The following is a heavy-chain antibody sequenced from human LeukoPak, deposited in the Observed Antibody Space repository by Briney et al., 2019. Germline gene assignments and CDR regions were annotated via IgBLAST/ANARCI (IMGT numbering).Heavy chain of an antibody. CDR2: INPNSGGT. Sequence: ASVKVSCKASGYIFTGYYVHWVRQAPGQGLEWMGWINPNSGGTNYAQKFQGRVTMTRDTSISTAYMELSRLRSDDTAVYYCARETTVTTNVKGKNWFDPWGQGTLVTVSS. J-gene: IGHJ5*02. CDR3: ARETTVTTNVKGKNWFDP. CDR1: GYIFTGYY. V-gene: IGHV1-2*02. D-gene: IGHD4-17*01.